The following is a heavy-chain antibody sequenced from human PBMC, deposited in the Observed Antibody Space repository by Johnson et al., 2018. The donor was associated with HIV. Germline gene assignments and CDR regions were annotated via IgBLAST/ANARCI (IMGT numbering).Heavy chain of an antibody. J-gene: IGHJ3*02. CDR3: ARDQAYRSSWAFSFDI. CDR1: GFTVSSNY. V-gene: IGHV3-11*04. D-gene: IGHD6-13*01. Sequence: QVQLVESGGGLIQPGGSLRLSCAASGFTVSSNYMNWVRQAPGKGLEWVSYISSSGSTIYYADSVKGRFTISRDNAKNSLYLQVNSLRSDDTAVYFCARDQAYRSSWAFSFDIWGQGTMVIVSS. CDR2: ISSSGSTI.